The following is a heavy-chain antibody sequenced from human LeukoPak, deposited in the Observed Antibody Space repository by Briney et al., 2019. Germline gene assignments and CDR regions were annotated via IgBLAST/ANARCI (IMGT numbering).Heavy chain of an antibody. CDR2: ISSSSSYI. V-gene: IGHV3-21*01. Sequence: PGGSLRLSCAASGFTFSSYSMNWVRQAAGKGLEWVSSISSSSSYIYYADSMKGRFTISRDNAKNSLYLQMNSLRAEDTAVYYCAREDGYGDYNYWGQGTLVTVSS. D-gene: IGHD4-17*01. CDR1: GFTFSSYS. CDR3: AREDGYGDYNY. J-gene: IGHJ4*02.